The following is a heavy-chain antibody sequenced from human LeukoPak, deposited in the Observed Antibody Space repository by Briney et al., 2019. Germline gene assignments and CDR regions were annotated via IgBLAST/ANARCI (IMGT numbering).Heavy chain of an antibody. CDR3: ARMIVVAGKVGWFDP. V-gene: IGHV5-51*01. Sequence: GEALKISCKGSGYTFSNYWIAWVRQMAGKGLEWMGIIYPGDSNTRYSPSFQGQVTISADKSISTAYLQWSSLKASDTAMYYCARMIVVAGKVGWFDPWGQGTRVTVSS. J-gene: IGHJ5*02. D-gene: IGHD3-22*01. CDR2: IYPGDSNT. CDR1: GYTFSNYW.